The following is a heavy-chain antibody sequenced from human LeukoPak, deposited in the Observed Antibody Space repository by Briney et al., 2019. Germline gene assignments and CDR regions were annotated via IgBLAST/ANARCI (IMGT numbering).Heavy chain of an antibody. J-gene: IGHJ4*02. CDR2: INTDGSTT. Sequence: GGSLRLSCAASGFPLSSYSINWVRQAPGKGLVWVSRINTDGSTTTYADSVKGRFTISRDNAKNTLYLQMNSLRVEDTAVYYCARGRGGSYHYWGQGTLVTVSS. D-gene: IGHD1-26*01. V-gene: IGHV3-74*01. CDR3: ARGRGGSYHY. CDR1: GFPLSSYS.